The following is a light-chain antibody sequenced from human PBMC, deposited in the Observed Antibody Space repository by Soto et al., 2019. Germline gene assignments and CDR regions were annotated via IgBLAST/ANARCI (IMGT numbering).Light chain of an antibody. CDR2: YDD. CDR3: AAWDDSLNGPV. V-gene: IGLV1-36*01. J-gene: IGLJ3*02. Sequence: QSVLTQPPSVSAAPGQRVTISCSGSNSNIGNNAVNWYQQLPGKAPKLLIHYDDRVPSGVSDRFSGSKSGTSDSLAISALQSEYEADYYCAAWDDSLNGPVFGGGTKLTVL. CDR1: NSNIGNNA.